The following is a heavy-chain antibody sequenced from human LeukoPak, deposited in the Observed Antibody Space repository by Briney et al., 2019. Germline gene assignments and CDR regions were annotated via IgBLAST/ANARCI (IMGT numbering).Heavy chain of an antibody. CDR3: ARWFGEQQLADFDY. D-gene: IGHD6-13*01. Sequence: ASVKVSCKASGYIFRNYGISWVRQAPGQGLEWMGWISGNNDNTNYAQKLQGRVTMTTDTSTSTAYMELRSLKSDDTAVYSCARWFGEQQLADFDYWGQGTLVTVSS. CDR1: GYIFRNYG. V-gene: IGHV1-18*04. CDR2: ISGNNDNT. J-gene: IGHJ4*02.